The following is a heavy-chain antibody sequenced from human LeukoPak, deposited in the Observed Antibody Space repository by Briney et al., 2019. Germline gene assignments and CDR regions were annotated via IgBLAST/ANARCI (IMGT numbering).Heavy chain of an antibody. J-gene: IGHJ5*02. V-gene: IGHV1-24*01. D-gene: IGHD2-2*01. CDR1: GYTLTELS. Sequence: ASVKVSCTVSGYTLTELSMHWVRQAPGKGLEWMGGFDPEDGETIYAQKFQGRVTMTEDTSTDTAYMELSSLRSEDTAVYYCATAEVVPAASWFDPWGQGTLVTVSS. CDR3: ATAEVVPAASWFDP. CDR2: FDPEDGET.